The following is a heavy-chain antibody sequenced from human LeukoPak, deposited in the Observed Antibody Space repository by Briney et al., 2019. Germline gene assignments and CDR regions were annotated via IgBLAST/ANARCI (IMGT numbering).Heavy chain of an antibody. J-gene: IGHJ6*02. D-gene: IGHD3-3*01. CDR3: ARVGFLEWLPDYYYYGMDV. Sequence: GGSLRLSCAASGFTFSSYYMNWVRQPPGKGLEWVSAISSSGSYIYYADSVRGRFTISRDNAKNSLYLQMDSLRAEDRAVYYCARVGFLEWLPDYYYYGMDVWGQRTTVTVSS. CDR1: GFTFSSYY. V-gene: IGHV3-21*01. CDR2: ISSSGSYI.